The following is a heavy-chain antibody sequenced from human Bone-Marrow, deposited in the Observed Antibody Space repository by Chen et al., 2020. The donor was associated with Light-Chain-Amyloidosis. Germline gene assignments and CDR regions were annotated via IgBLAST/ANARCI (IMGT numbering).Heavy chain of an antibody. CDR2: IKQDGSEK. CDR1: GVTLRKFR. D-gene: IGHD2-15*01. V-gene: IGHV3-7*01. CDR3: ARHLIVLVGAARNYYYGLDV. J-gene: IGHJ6*02. Sequence: EVQLEESGGGWVQPGGSLRLACAASGVTLRKFRMTSVRQDPGKGLEWGAYIKQDGSEKSYLGSVKGRFTISRDNAKNSLYLQMNSLRAEYTAVYYCARHLIVLVGAARNYYYGLDVWGPGTTVPVS.